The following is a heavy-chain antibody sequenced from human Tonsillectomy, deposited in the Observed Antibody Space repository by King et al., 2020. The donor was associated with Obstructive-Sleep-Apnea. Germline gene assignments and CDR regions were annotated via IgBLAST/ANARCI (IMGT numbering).Heavy chain of an antibody. V-gene: IGHV4-34*01. J-gene: IGHJ6*02. CDR2: INHSGST. CDR1: GGSFSGYY. D-gene: IGHD6-19*01. CDR3: ARFKSAMGAYSSGWYPYYYYGMDV. Sequence: VQLQQWGAGLLKPSETLSLTCAVYGGSFSGYYWSWIRQPPGKGLEWIGEINHSGSTNYNPSLKSRVTISVDTSKNQFSLKLSSVTAADTAVYYCARFKSAMGAYSSGWYPYYYYGMDVWGQGTTVTVSS.